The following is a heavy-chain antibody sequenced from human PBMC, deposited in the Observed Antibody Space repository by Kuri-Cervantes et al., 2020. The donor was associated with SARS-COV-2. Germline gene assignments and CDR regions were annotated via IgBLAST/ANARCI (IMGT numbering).Heavy chain of an antibody. CDR3: ARGWELLDY. D-gene: IGHD1-26*01. Sequence: GESLKISCATSGFTFSSFWMTWVRQVPGKGLEWVAVIRQDGSDKSYVDSVKGRFTISRDNAKNSLFLQMNSRRAEDTAVYYCARGWELLDYWGQGTLVTVSS. CDR1: GFTFSSFW. V-gene: IGHV3-7*01. J-gene: IGHJ4*02. CDR2: IRQDGSDK.